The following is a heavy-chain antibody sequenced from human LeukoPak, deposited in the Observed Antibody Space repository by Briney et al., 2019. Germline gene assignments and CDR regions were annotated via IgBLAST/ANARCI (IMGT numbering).Heavy chain of an antibody. D-gene: IGHD3-3*01. CDR2: ISSSSSTI. V-gene: IGHV3-48*04. CDR1: GFTFSSYS. Sequence: PGGSLRLSCAASGFTFSSYSMNWVRQAPGKGLEWVSYISSSSSTIYYADSVKGRFTISRDNAKNSLYLQMNSLRAEDTAVYYCARASVMTIYYYYYMDVWGKGTTVTVSS. CDR3: ARASVMTIYYYYYMDV. J-gene: IGHJ6*03.